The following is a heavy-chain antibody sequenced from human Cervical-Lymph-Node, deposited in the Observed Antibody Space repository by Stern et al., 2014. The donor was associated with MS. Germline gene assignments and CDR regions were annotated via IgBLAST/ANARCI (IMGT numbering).Heavy chain of an antibody. D-gene: IGHD5-12*01. CDR2: ISGYNGKA. Sequence: VQLVESGGGVKKPGASVTVSCTAYIDTFTNYGFSWVRQAPGPGLEWRGWISGYNGKANYAQKFQGRVTMTTDTSTSTVYMELKSLRSDDTAVYYCARDGKWLQVYGMDVWGQGTTVTVSS. CDR3: ARDGKWLQVYGMDV. J-gene: IGHJ6*02. V-gene: IGHV1-18*04. CDR1: IDTFTNYG.